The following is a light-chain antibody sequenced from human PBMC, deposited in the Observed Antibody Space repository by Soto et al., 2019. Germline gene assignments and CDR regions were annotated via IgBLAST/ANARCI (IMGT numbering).Light chain of an antibody. J-gene: IGKJ4*02. CDR1: QSVSSSY. V-gene: IGKV3D-20*02. Sequence: EIVLTQSPGTRALSPVARATLSCRSSQSVSSSYLVWHQQKPGQDHRILIYGAYSRATGITARFSGSGSGTDFTLTISSIEPEDFAVYFCKKRSSWPLTGGGGTK. CDR3: KKRSSWPLT. CDR2: GAY.